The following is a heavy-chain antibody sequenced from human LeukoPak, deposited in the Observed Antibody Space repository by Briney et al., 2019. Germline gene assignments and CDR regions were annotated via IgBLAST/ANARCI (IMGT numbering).Heavy chain of an antibody. V-gene: IGHV3-43*02. J-gene: IGHJ6*02. CDR1: GFTFDDYA. D-gene: IGHD4-17*01. CDR3: AKSVTTHYYYGMDV. Sequence: GGSLRLSCAASGFTFDDYAMHWVRPAPGKGLEWVSLISGDGGGTYYADSVKGRFTISRDNSKNSLYLQMNSLRTEDTALYYCAKSVTTHYYYGMDVWGQGTTVTVSS. CDR2: ISGDGGGT.